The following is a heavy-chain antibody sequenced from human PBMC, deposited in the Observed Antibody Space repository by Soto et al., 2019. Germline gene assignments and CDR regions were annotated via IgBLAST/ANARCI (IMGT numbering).Heavy chain of an antibody. CDR2: ISYDGSNK. CDR3: ARGTREGIEAKTYY. V-gene: IGHV3-30-3*01. J-gene: IGHJ4*02. Sequence: QVQLVESGGGVVQPGRSLRLSCAASGFTFSSYAMHWVRQAPGKGLEWVAVISYDGSNKYYADSVKGRFTISRDNSKNTLYLQMNRLRDEDTAVYYCARGTREGIEAKTYYWGQGTLVTVSS. D-gene: IGHD6-13*01. CDR1: GFTFSSYA.